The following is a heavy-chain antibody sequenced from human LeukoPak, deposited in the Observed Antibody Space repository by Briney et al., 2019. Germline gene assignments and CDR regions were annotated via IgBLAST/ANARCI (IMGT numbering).Heavy chain of an antibody. V-gene: IGHV3-33*01. CDR2: IRYDGSNK. Sequence: GRPLRLSCAASGFTFSSYGMHWVRQAPGKGLEWVAVIRYDGSNKYYADSVKGRFTISRDNSKNTLYLQMNSLRAEDKAVYYCARDGSDGDYTVPLDYWGQGTLVTVSS. J-gene: IGHJ4*02. D-gene: IGHD4-17*01. CDR3: ARDGSDGDYTVPLDY. CDR1: GFTFSSYG.